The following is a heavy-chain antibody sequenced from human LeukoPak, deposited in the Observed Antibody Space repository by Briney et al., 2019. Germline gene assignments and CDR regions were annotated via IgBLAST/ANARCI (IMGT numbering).Heavy chain of an antibody. CDR2: IWYDGSNK. CDR1: GFTFSSYG. D-gene: IGHD6-13*01. CDR3: ATDFRIAAAGKTYYYYGMDV. V-gene: IGHV3-33*01. J-gene: IGHJ6*02. Sequence: GGSLRLSCAASGFTFSSYGMHWVRQAPGKGLEGVAVIWYDGSNKYYADSVKGRFTICTENYKKTMYMQMNTLRAEDTAVYYCATDFRIAAAGKTYYYYGMDVWGQGTTVTVSS.